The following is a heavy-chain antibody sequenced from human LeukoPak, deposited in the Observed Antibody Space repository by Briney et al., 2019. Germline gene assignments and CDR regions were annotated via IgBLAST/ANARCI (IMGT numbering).Heavy chain of an antibody. Sequence: TGGSLRLSCAASGFTFSTYSMNWVRQARGKGLEWVSYISSGSGTIRYADSVKGRFTISRDNAKNSLYLHMSSLRDEDTAVYYCAGDSGYAFDYWGQGTLVTASS. V-gene: IGHV3-48*02. CDR3: AGDSGYAFDY. CDR1: GFTFSTYS. J-gene: IGHJ4*02. CDR2: ISSGSGTI. D-gene: IGHD3-10*01.